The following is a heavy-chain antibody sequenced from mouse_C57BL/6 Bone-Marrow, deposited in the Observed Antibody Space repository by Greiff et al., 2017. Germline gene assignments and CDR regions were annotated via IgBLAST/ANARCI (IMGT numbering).Heavy chain of an antibody. CDR3: GRCDYYGGFDY. Sequence: VLLQQSGAELAKPGASVKLSCKASGYTFTSYGMHWVKQRPGQGLEWIGYINPSSGYTKYNQTFKDKATLTADKSSSTFYMQMSSLTYEDSADYYCGRCDYYGGFDYWGQGTTLTVSS. CDR1: GYTFTSYG. D-gene: IGHD1-1*01. J-gene: IGHJ2*01. CDR2: INPSSGYT. V-gene: IGHV1-7*01.